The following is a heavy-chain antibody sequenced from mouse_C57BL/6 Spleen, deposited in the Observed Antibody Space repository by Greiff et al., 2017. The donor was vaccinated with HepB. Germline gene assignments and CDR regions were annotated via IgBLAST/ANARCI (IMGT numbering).Heavy chain of an antibody. Sequence: VQLKQSGPELVKPGASVKMSCKASGYTFTDYNMHWVKQSHGKSLEWIGYINPNNGGTSYNQKFKGKATLTVNKSSSTAYMELRSLTSEDSAVYYCARCTYGSSYSYWGQGTTLTVSS. J-gene: IGHJ2*01. CDR2: INPNNGGT. CDR1: GYTFTDYN. CDR3: ARCTYGSSYSY. V-gene: IGHV1-22*01. D-gene: IGHD1-1*01.